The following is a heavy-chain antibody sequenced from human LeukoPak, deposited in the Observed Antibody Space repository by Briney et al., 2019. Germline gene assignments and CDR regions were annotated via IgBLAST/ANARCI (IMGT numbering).Heavy chain of an antibody. J-gene: IGHJ5*02. D-gene: IGHD5-12*01. CDR2: IYNSGNT. CDR3: ARWRVATSGQGFDP. V-gene: IGHV4-59*01. CDR1: GGSISPYC. Sequence: SETLSLTCTVSGGSISPYCWSWLRQPPGKELEWIGCIYNSGNTNYSPSLKSRVTISIDTSKNQFSLRLRSVTAADTAIYYCARWRVATSGQGFDPWGQGTLVTVSS.